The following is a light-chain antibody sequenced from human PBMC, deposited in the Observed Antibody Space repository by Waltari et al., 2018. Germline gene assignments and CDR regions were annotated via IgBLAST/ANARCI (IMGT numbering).Light chain of an antibody. J-gene: IGLJ3*02. CDR1: SSNIGRRY. CDR2: LTK. V-gene: IGLV1-47*01. CDR3: TAWDDSLNAWV. Sequence: QSVLTQPPSASGTPGQRVTISCSGTSSNIGRRYVSWYQQVPGTAPKLLTYLTKQGPSGVRARFSGSKSGTSASRTISGLRSDDEADYYCTAWDDSLNAWVFGGGTQLTV.